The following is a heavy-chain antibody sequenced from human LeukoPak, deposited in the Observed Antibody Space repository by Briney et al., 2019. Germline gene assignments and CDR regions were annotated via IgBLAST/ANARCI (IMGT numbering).Heavy chain of an antibody. CDR2: ISSSSSYI. Sequence: SWGSLRLSCAASGFTFSSYSMNWVRQAPGKGLEWVSSISSSSSYIYYADSVKGRFTISRDNAKNSLYLQMNSLRAEDTAVYYCARGGGLAAAYDYWGQGTLVTVSS. D-gene: IGHD6-13*01. V-gene: IGHV3-21*01. J-gene: IGHJ4*02. CDR3: ARGGGLAAAYDY. CDR1: GFTFSSYS.